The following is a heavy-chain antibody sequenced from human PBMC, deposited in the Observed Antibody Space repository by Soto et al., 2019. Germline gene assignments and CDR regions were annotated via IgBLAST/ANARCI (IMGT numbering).Heavy chain of an antibody. V-gene: IGHV3-48*03. CDR3: ARYGTRADW. CDR2: ISSSGITT. J-gene: IGHJ4*02. CDR1: GFTFRNYE. Sequence: EVQLVESGGGFVQPGGSLRLSCAASGFTFRNYEMNWVRKAPGKGLEWVSDISSSGITTYYADFAAGRFTISRDNAKESLYLHLNSLRVEDMAVYYCARYGTRADWWGLGTQVTVSS. D-gene: IGHD1-1*01.